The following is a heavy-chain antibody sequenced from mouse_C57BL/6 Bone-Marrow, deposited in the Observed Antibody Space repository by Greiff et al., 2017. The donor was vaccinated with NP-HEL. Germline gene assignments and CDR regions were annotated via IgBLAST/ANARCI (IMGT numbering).Heavy chain of an antibody. D-gene: IGHD1-1*01. Sequence: VQLQQSGAELARPGASVKLSCKASGYTFTSYGISWVKQRTGQGLEWIGEIYPRSGNTYYNEKFKGKATLTADKSSSTAYMELRRLAAEDSAVYFCARYRYYGSSMDDWGQGTSVTVAS. V-gene: IGHV1-81*01. CDR1: GYTFTSYG. CDR2: IYPRSGNT. J-gene: IGHJ4*01. CDR3: ARYRYYGSSMDD.